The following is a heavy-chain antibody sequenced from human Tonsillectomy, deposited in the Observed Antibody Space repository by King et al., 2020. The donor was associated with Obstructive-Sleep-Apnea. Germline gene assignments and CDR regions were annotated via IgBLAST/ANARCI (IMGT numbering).Heavy chain of an antibody. Sequence: VQLVESGGGVVQPGKSLRLSCAASGFTFSSYGRHWVRQAPGKGLEWVAVIWYYGSNKYYSDSVKGRFTISRDNSKNTLYLQMNSLRDEDTAVYYCARSTKVTDLFDYWGQGILVTVSS. J-gene: IGHJ4*02. D-gene: IGHD4-17*01. V-gene: IGHV3-33*01. CDR1: GFTFSSYG. CDR2: IWYYGSNK. CDR3: ARSTKVTDLFDY.